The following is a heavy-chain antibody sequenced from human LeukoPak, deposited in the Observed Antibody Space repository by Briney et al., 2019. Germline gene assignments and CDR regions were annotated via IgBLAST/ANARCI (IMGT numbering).Heavy chain of an antibody. V-gene: IGHV1-2*02. D-gene: IGHD3-16*01. CDR1: GDTFTGHY. Sequence: GASVKVFCKASGDTFTGHYIHWVRQAPGQGLEWMGWINPKSGDTKYAQKFQGRVTMTRDTSISSAYMELSRLKSADTAVYYCARTPVGFKVGGRLYYYGMDVWGQGTTVTVSS. CDR3: ARTPVGFKVGGRLYYYGMDV. J-gene: IGHJ6*02. CDR2: INPKSGDT.